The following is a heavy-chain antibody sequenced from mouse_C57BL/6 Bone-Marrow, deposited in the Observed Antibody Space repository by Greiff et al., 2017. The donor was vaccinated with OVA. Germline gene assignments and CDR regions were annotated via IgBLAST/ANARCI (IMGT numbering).Heavy chain of an antibody. CDR1: GFSLTSYG. CDR2: IWRGGST. J-gene: IGHJ4*01. CDR3: AKTYDYDSDYYAMDY. D-gene: IGHD2-4*01. Sequence: QVQLKQSGPGLVQPSQSLSITCTVSGFSLTSYGVHWVRQSPGKGLEWLGVIWRGGSTDYNAAFMSRLSITKDNSKSQVFFKMNSLQADDTAIYYCAKTYDYDSDYYAMDYWGQGTSVTVSS. V-gene: IGHV2-5*01.